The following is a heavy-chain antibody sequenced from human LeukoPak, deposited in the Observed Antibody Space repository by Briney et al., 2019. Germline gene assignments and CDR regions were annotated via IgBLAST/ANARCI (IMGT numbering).Heavy chain of an antibody. CDR1: GFSLSNYW. J-gene: IGHJ6*02. D-gene: IGHD3-10*01. V-gene: IGHV3-7*01. Sequence: GGSLRLSCAASGFSLSNYWMSWVRQAPGKGLEWVANINQDGSDKYYVDSVMGRFTISKDNAKNSVYLQMNSLRPENTAIYYCAWYGVTHGLDVWGQGTTVTVSS. CDR3: AWYGVTHGLDV. CDR2: INQDGSDK.